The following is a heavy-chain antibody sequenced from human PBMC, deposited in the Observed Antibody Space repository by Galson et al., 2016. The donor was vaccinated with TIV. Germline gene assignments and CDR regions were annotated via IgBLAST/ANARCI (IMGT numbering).Heavy chain of an antibody. Sequence: QSGAEVKQPGESLTISCKASGYSFSNYWIGWVRQVPGKGLEWMGIIYIRNSDTKYGPSFRGQVTISADRSINTAYLQWRGLKPSDTAMYYCSSATDGNFFFDYWAQGTLVTVSS. CDR3: SSATDGNFFFDY. D-gene: IGHD5-24*01. CDR1: GYSFSNYW. J-gene: IGHJ4*02. V-gene: IGHV5-51*01. CDR2: IYIRNSDT.